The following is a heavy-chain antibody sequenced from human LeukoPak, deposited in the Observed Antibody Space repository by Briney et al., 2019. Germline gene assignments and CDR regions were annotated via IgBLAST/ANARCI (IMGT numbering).Heavy chain of an antibody. CDR1: GYTFTSYY. CDR2: INPSDGST. J-gene: IGHJ4*02. D-gene: IGHD3-3*01. CDR3: ARVLDRWSGYFDY. V-gene: IGHV1-46*01. Sequence: GASVTVSCKASGYTFTSYYMHWVRRAPGQGLEWLGIINPSDGSTTYAQKFQGRVTMTRDTSTSTVYMELSSLRSEDTAVYYCARVLDRWSGYFDYWGQGTLVTVSS.